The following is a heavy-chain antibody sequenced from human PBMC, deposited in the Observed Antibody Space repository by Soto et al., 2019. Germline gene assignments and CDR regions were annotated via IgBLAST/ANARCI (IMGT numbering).Heavy chain of an antibody. CDR2: ISSSSTAI. CDR3: ARAISSGWYGPRRTQRTSVFDY. CDR1: GFSFSSYS. Sequence: GGSLRLSCAASGFSFSSYSMNWVRQAPGKGLEWVSSISSSSTAIFYGDSVKGRFIISRGNAENSLYLQMNSLRAEDTAVYYCARAISSGWYGPRRTQRTSVFDYWGQGTLVTVSS. D-gene: IGHD6-19*01. V-gene: IGHV3-21*01. J-gene: IGHJ4*02.